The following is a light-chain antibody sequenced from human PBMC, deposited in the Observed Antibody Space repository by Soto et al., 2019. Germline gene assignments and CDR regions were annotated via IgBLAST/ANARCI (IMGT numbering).Light chain of an antibody. Sequence: NFMLTQPHSVSESPGKTITISCTRSSGSIANNYVQWFQQRPGSSPTTVIYDDNQRISGVPDRFSGSIDSASNSASLTISGLKTEDEADYYCQSYDSTSVVFGGGTKVTVL. CDR3: QSYDSTSVV. J-gene: IGLJ2*01. CDR1: SGSIANNY. CDR2: DDN. V-gene: IGLV6-57*01.